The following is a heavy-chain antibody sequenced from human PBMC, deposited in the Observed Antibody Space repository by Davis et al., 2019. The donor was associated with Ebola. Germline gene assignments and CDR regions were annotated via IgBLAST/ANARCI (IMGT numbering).Heavy chain of an antibody. J-gene: IGHJ1*01. D-gene: IGHD6-13*01. V-gene: IGHV1-2*02. CDR1: GYTFTGYY. CDR3: ALAQQLVQKYFQH. Sequence: ASVKVSCKASGYTFTGYYMHWVRQAPGQGLEWMGWINPNSGGTNYAQKFQGRVTITADESTGTAYMELSSLGSEDTAVYYCALAQQLVQKYFQHWGQGSLVTVSS. CDR2: INPNSGGT.